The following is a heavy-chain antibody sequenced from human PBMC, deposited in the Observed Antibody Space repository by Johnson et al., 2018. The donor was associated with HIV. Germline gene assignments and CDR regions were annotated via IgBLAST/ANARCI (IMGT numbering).Heavy chain of an antibody. CDR2: ISWNSGSI. J-gene: IGHJ3*02. Sequence: VQLVESGGGLVQPGRSLRLSCAASGFTFDDYAMHWVWQAPGKGLEWVSGISWNSGSIGYAASVKGRFTISRDNSKNTLNLQMNRLRTDDTAVYSCARDLRFNRTVQGRVIISGVFDMWGQGTVVHVSS. D-gene: IGHD3-10*01. V-gene: IGHV3-9*01. CDR1: GFTFDDYA. CDR3: ARDLRFNRTVQGRVIISGVFDM.